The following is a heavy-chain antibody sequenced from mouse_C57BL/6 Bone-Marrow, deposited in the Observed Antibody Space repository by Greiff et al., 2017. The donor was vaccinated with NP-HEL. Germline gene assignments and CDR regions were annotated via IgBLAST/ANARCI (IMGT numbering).Heavy chain of an antibody. J-gene: IGHJ4*01. Sequence: VQLQQSGPELVKPGASVKISCKASGYSFTGYYMNWVKQSPEKSLEWIGEINPSTGGTTYNQKFKAKATLTVDKSSSTAYMQLESLTSEDSAVYYCAGGYGTTGAMDYWGQGTSVTVSS. CDR1: GYSFTGYY. CDR3: AGGYGTTGAMDY. D-gene: IGHD1-1*02. CDR2: INPSTGGT. V-gene: IGHV1-42*01.